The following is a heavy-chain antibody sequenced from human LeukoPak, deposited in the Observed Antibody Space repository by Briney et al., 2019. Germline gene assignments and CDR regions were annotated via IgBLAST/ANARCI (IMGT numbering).Heavy chain of an antibody. J-gene: IGHJ6*03. V-gene: IGHV3-7*01. CDR3: ARAPTYYDFWSAHYYYYMDV. CDR2: IKQDGSEK. Sequence: GGSLRLSCAASGFTFSSYWMSWVRQAPGKGLEWVTNIKQDGSEKYYVDSVKGRFTISRDNAKNSLYLQMNSLRAEDTAVYYCARAPTYYDFWSAHYYYYMDVWGKGTTVTVSS. D-gene: IGHD3-3*01. CDR1: GFTFSSYW.